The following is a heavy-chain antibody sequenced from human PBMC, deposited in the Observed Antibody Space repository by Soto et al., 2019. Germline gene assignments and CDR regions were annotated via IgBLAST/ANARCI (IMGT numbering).Heavy chain of an antibody. D-gene: IGHD2-2*01. Sequence: SETLSLTCSVYGGSFSGYYWSWIRQPPGKGLEWIGEINHSGSTNYNPSLKSRVTISVDTSKNQFSLKLSSVTAADTAVYYCASLLGGSTRNYNWFDRRGQGTLVTVPS. CDR2: INHSGST. CDR1: GGSFSGYY. V-gene: IGHV4-34*01. CDR3: ASLLGGSTRNYNWFDR. J-gene: IGHJ5*02.